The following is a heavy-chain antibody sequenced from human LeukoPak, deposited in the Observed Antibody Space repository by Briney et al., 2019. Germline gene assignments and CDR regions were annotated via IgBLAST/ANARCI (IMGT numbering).Heavy chain of an antibody. D-gene: IGHD3-3*01. CDR2: MNPNSGNT. CDR3: ARVGQNKSFWSGYSPMLTDWFDP. J-gene: IGHJ5*02. CDR1: GYTFTGYD. V-gene: IGHV1-8*01. Sequence: ASVKVSCKASGYTFTGYDINWVRQATGQGLEWMGWMNPNSGNTGYAQKFQGRVTMTRNTSISTAYMELSSLRSEDTAVYYCARVGQNKSFWSGYSPMLTDWFDPWGQGTLVTVSS.